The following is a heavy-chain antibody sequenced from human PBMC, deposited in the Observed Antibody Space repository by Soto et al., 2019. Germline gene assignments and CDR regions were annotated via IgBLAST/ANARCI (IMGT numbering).Heavy chain of an antibody. CDR3: ARGRKRPWFDP. Sequence: KLRKTLSLTCAVYGGSFRGYHWSWIRQPPGKGLEWIGEINHSGSTNYNPSLKSRVTISVDTSKNQFSLKLSSVTAADTAVYYCARGRKRPWFDPWGQGTLVTVSS. V-gene: IGHV4-34*01. CDR1: GGSFRGYH. CDR2: INHSGST. J-gene: IGHJ5*02.